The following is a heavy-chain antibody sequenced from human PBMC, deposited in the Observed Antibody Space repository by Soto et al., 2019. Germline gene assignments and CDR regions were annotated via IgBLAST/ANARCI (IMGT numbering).Heavy chain of an antibody. CDR1: GGTFSSYT. V-gene: IGHV1-69*02. J-gene: IGHJ3*02. Sequence: GASVKVSCKASGGTFSSYTISWVRQALGQGLEWMGRIIPILGIANYAQKFQGWVTMTRDTSISTAYMELSRLRSDDTAVYYCARPIAAAGYDAFDIWGQGTMVTVSS. CDR3: ARPIAAAGYDAFDI. CDR2: IIPILGIA. D-gene: IGHD6-13*01.